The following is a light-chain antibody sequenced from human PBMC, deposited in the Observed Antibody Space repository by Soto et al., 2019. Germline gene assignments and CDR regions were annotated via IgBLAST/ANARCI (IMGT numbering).Light chain of an antibody. CDR3: QQYGSSSIT. J-gene: IGKJ5*01. CDR1: QSISRIY. V-gene: IGKV3-20*01. Sequence: EIVLTQSPGTLSLSPGERATLSCRASQSISRIYLAWYQQKPGQAPRLLIYGASSRATGIPDRFSGSGSGTDFTLTIARLEPDDFAVYYCQQYGSSSITFGQGTRLDIK. CDR2: GAS.